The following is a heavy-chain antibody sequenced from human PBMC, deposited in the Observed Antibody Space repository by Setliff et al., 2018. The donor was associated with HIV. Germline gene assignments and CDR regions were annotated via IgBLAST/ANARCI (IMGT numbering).Heavy chain of an antibody. D-gene: IGHD1-1*01. V-gene: IGHV3-7*03. CDR1: GFTFSYAW. CDR3: ARDTGWKIDI. CDR2: MNQNGGDK. Sequence: GGSLRLSCAASGFTFSYAWMTWVRQAPGKGLEWVANMNQNGGDKNYVGSVRGRFTISRDNAKSSLYLQMNSLRAEDTAVYYCARDTGWKIDIWGQGTMVTVSS. J-gene: IGHJ3*02.